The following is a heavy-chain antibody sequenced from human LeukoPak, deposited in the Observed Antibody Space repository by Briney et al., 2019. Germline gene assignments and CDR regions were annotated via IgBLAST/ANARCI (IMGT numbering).Heavy chain of an antibody. Sequence: SETLSLTCTVSGVSISSGGYYWSWIRQHPGKGLEWIGYIYYSGSTYYNPSLKSRVTISVDTSKNQFSLKLSSVTAADTAVYYCARVVGSDYGGNPPLEYWGQGTLVTVSS. V-gene: IGHV4-31*03. CDR2: IYYSGST. CDR1: GVSISSGGYY. CDR3: ARVVGSDYGGNPPLEY. D-gene: IGHD4-23*01. J-gene: IGHJ4*02.